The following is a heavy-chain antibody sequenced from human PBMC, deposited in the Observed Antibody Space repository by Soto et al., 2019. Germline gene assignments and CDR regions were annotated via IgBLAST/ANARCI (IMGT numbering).Heavy chain of an antibody. V-gene: IGHV3-23*01. D-gene: IGHD1-26*01. CDR3: AKVVGATGYFDY. J-gene: IGHJ4*02. Sequence: AGGSLRLSCAVSGFTFSSYAMSWVRQAPGKGLEWVSAISGSGGSTYYADSVKGRFTISRDNSKNTLYLQMNSLRAEDTAVYYCAKVVGATGYFDYWGQGTLVTVPQ. CDR1: GFTFSSYA. CDR2: ISGSGGST.